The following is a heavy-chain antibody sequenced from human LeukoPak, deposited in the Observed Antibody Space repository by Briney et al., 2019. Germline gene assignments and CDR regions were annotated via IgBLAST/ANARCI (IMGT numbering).Heavy chain of an antibody. J-gene: IGHJ6*02. CDR3: ARCIAGRLYYYYYGMDV. V-gene: IGHV3-11*01. CDR1: GFTFSDYY. CDR2: ITTSGMTI. D-gene: IGHD6-6*01. Sequence: GGSLRLSCAASGFTFSDYYMSWLRQAPGKGLEWLSFITTSGMTIYYADSVKGRSTISRDNANNSLYLQMNTLRAEDTAVYYCARCIAGRLYYYYYGMDVWGQGTTVTVSS.